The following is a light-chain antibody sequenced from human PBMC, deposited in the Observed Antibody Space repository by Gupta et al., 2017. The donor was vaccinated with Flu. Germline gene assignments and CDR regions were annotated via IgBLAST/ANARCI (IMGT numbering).Light chain of an antibody. CDR2: LNSDGSH. J-gene: IGLJ3*02. V-gene: IGLV4-69*01. CDR1: SGHSTYA. Sequence: LVLTQSPSASASLGASVKLTCTLSSGHSTYAIAWHQQQPEKGPRYLMKLNSDGSHSKGDGIPDRFSGSSSGAERYLTISSLQPEDEADYYCQTWGTGIWVFGGGTKLTVL. CDR3: QTWGTGIWV.